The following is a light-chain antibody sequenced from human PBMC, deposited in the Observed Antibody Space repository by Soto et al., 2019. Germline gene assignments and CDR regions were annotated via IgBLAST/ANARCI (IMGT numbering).Light chain of an antibody. V-gene: IGKV4-1*01. Sequence: DIVMTQSPDSLAVSLGESATINCKSSQSVLYSSNTENYLAWYQQKPGQPPKLLIYWASARESGVPDRVSGSGSGTDFTLNISSLQAAEVEVYYCQQYYSTPYTIGQGTKLEI. CDR3: QQYYSTPYT. CDR2: WAS. J-gene: IGKJ2*01. CDR1: QSVLYSSNTENY.